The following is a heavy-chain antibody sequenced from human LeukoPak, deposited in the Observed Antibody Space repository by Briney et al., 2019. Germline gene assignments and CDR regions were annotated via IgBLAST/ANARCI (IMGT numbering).Heavy chain of an antibody. CDR2: IYSGGST. J-gene: IGHJ4*02. CDR3: ARLGSPPYYYDSSGYLDY. CDR1: GFTVSSNY. Sequence: TGGSLRLSCAASGFTVSSNYMSWVRQAPGKGLERVSVIYSGGSTYYADSVKGRFTISRDNSKNTLYLQMNSLRAEDTAVYYCARLGSPPYYYDSSGYLDYWGQGTLVTVSS. D-gene: IGHD3-22*01. V-gene: IGHV3-53*01.